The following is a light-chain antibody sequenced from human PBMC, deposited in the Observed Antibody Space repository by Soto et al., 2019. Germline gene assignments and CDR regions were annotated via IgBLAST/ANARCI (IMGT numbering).Light chain of an antibody. CDR1: SRDVGGYNY. V-gene: IGLV2-8*01. Sequence: QSALTQPPSASGSPGQSVTISCTGTSRDVGGYNYVSWYQQHPGKAPKLMIYEVIKRPSGVPDRFSGSKSGNTASLTVSGLQAEDEADYYCSSYAGSNNLGVFGGGTKLTVL. CDR3: SSYAGSNNLGV. J-gene: IGLJ2*01. CDR2: EVI.